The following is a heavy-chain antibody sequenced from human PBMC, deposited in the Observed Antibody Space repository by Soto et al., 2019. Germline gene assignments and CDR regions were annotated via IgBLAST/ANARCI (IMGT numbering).Heavy chain of an antibody. Sequence: GGSLRLSCAASGFTFNSYAMNWVRQAPGKGLEWVSSISGSGRTTYYADAVKGRFTISRDNSKNTLFLQMNSLRSEDTAVYYCAKGVTTIVATGSWFDHWGQGTLVTVSS. CDR1: GFTFNSYA. D-gene: IGHD5-12*01. CDR2: ISGSGRTT. CDR3: AKGVTTIVATGSWFDH. V-gene: IGHV3-23*01. J-gene: IGHJ5*02.